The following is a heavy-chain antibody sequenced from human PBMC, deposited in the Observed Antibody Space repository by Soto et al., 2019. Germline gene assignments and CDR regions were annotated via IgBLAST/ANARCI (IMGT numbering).Heavy chain of an antibody. CDR1: GGTFSSYS. CDR3: ARAPNILTVKYYFDY. V-gene: IGHV1-69*13. D-gene: IGHD3-9*01. Sequence: SVKVSCKVSGGTFSSYSINWVRQAPGQGLEWMGGIIPIFGTANNAQKFQGRVTITADESATTVYMELSSLRSEDTAVYYCARAPNILTVKYYFDYWGQGTLVTVSS. J-gene: IGHJ4*02. CDR2: IIPIFGTA.